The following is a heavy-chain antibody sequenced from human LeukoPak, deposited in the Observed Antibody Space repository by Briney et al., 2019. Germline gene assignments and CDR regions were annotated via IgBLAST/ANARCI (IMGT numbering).Heavy chain of an antibody. V-gene: IGHV5-51*01. CDR1: GYTFNTYW. CDR2: IYPGDSDT. CDR3: ATPGVPYYYYYGMDV. Sequence: GESLKISCKGSGYTFNTYWIGWVRQMPGKGLEWMGIIYPGDSDTRYSPSFQGQVTISADKSISTAYLQWSSLKASDTAMYYCATPGVPYYYYYGMDVWGQGTTVTVSS. D-gene: IGHD3-10*01. J-gene: IGHJ6*02.